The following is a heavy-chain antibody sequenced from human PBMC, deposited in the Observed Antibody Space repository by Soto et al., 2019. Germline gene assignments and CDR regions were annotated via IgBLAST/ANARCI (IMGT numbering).Heavy chain of an antibody. D-gene: IGHD3-3*01. V-gene: IGHV1-46*01. CDR1: VYTFTSYY. Sequence: GASVKVSCKASVYTFTSYYMHWVRQAPGQGLEWMGIINPSGGSTSYAQKFQGRVTMTRDTSTSTVYMELSSLRSEDTAVYYCARDNTIFGDYYGMDVWGQGTTVTVSS. CDR2: INPSGGST. CDR3: ARDNTIFGDYYGMDV. J-gene: IGHJ6*02.